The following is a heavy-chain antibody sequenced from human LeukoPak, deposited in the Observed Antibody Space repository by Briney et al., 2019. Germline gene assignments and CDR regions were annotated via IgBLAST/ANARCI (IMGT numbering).Heavy chain of an antibody. CDR1: GYTFINYG. Sequence: ASVKVSCKASGYTFINYGISWVRQAPGQGLEWMGWISPYNGNTYFAQKLQGRVTMTTDTSTSTAYMELRSLRSDDTAVYYCARDRPTTVTDDYWGQGTLVTVSS. D-gene: IGHD4-17*01. CDR3: ARDRPTTVTDDY. CDR2: ISPYNGNT. V-gene: IGHV1-18*01. J-gene: IGHJ4*02.